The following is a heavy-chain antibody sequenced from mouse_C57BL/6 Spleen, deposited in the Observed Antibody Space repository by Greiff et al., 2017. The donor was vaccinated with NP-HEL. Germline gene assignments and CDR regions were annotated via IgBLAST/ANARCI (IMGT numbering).Heavy chain of an antibody. CDR2: IWSGGST. D-gene: IGHD1-1*01. Sequence: QVQLQQSGPGLVQPSQSLSITCTVSGFSLTSYGVHWVRQSPGKGLEWLGVIWSGGSTDYNADFISRLSISKDNAKSQVFSKMNSLQADDTAIYYCARNYYGSSWYFDVWGTGTTVTVAS. V-gene: IGHV2-2*01. CDR3: ARNYYGSSWYFDV. J-gene: IGHJ1*03. CDR1: GFSLTSYG.